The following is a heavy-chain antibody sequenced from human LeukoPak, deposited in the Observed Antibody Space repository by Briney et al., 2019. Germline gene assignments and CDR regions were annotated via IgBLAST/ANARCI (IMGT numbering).Heavy chain of an antibody. Sequence: ASVKVSCKASGYTFTSYGISWVRQAPGQGLEWMGRISAYNGNTNYAQKLQGRVTMTTDTSTSTAYMELRSLRSDDTAVYYCARDLDTAISMDVWGQGTTVTVSS. D-gene: IGHD5-18*01. CDR2: ISAYNGNT. CDR1: GYTFTSYG. CDR3: ARDLDTAISMDV. J-gene: IGHJ6*02. V-gene: IGHV1-18*01.